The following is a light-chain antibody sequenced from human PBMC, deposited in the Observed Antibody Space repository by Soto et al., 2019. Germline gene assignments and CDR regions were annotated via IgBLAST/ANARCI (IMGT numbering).Light chain of an antibody. V-gene: IGKV1-27*01. J-gene: IGKJ3*01. CDR1: QGISNY. CDR3: QKYNSALIFT. Sequence: DIQMTQSPSSLSASVGDRVNITCRASQGISNYLAWYQQKPGKVPKLLIYAASTLQSGVPSRFSGSGSATDFTLTISSMQPEDVATYYCQKYNSALIFTFGPGTKVDIK. CDR2: AAS.